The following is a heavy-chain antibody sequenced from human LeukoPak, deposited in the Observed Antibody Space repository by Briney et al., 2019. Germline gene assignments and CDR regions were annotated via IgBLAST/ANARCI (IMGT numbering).Heavy chain of an antibody. CDR2: TYQRSKWYN. CDR1: GDSVSNNSAA. J-gene: IGHJ3*02. D-gene: IGHD2-2*01. V-gene: IGHV6-1*01. CDR3: SRGRSLGYCSSTSCYVSDAFDI. Sequence: ASQTLSLTCAISGDSVSNNSAAWNWIRQSPARGLEWLGRTYQRSKWYNDYAVSVKSRITINPDTSKNQFSLQLNSVTPEYTAVYFCSRGRSLGYCSSTSCYVSDAFDIWGQGTMVTVSS.